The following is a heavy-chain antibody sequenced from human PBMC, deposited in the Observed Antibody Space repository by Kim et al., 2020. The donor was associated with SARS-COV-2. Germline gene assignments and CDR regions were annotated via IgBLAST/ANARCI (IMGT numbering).Heavy chain of an antibody. CDR2: IYYSGST. CDR3: ARHQGSYGGPDY. Sequence: SETLSLTCTVSGGSISSYYWSWIRQPPGKGLEWIGYIYYSGSTNYNPSLKSRVTISVDTSKNQFSLKLSSVTAADTAVYYCARHQGSYGGPDYWGQGTLVTVSS. J-gene: IGHJ4*02. D-gene: IGHD1-26*01. V-gene: IGHV4-59*08. CDR1: GGSISSYY.